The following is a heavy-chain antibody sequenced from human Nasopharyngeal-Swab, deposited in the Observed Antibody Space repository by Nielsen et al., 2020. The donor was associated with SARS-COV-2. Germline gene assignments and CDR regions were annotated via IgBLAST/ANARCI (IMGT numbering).Heavy chain of an antibody. CDR2: LSYDGSNK. Sequence: GESLKISCAASGFTFSGYGMHWVRQAPGTGLEWVAVLSYDGSNKYYADSVKGRFTISRDNSKNTLYLQMNSLRAEDTAVYYCARDLGGGYCTTTNCPGSWGQGTLVTVSS. D-gene: IGHD2-2*01. CDR3: ARDLGGGYCTTTNCPGS. CDR1: GFTFSGYG. J-gene: IGHJ1*01. V-gene: IGHV3-30*03.